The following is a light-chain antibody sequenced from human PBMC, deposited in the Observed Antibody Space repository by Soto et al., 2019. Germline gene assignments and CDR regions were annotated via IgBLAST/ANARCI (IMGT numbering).Light chain of an antibody. CDR2: SNN. CDR3: SLYTSENTYV. V-gene: IGLV1-47*02. CDR1: SSNIGGTNY. Sequence: QSVLTQPPSASGTPGQKVFISCSGSSSNIGGTNYAYWYQQLPGAAPKLLMHSNNLRPSGVPERISGSKFGTAASLAISGLQAADEADYYCSLYTSENTYVFGTGTKVTVL. J-gene: IGLJ1*01.